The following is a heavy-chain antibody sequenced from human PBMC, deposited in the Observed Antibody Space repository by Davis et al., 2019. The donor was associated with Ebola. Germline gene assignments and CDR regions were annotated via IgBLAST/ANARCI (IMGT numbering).Heavy chain of an antibody. V-gene: IGHV3-49*03. CDR1: GFTFGDYA. Sequence: GESLKISCTASGFTFGDYAMSWFRQAPGKGLERVGFIRSKAYRGTTEYAASVKGRFTISRDDSKSIAYLQMNSLKTEDTAVYYCTRDYGGNSDYWGQGTLVTVSS. D-gene: IGHD4-23*01. CDR2: IRSKAYRGTT. CDR3: TRDYGGNSDY. J-gene: IGHJ4*02.